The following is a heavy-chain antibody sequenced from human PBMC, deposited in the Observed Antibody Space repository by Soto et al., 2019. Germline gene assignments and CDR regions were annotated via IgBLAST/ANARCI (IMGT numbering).Heavy chain of an antibody. CDR3: AKKGYYASGRINXFDS. CDR1: GSSINSDNY. V-gene: IGHV4-38-2*02. D-gene: IGHD3-10*01. J-gene: IGHJ4*02. CDR2: IYHSGST. Sequence: SETLSLTCTVSGSSINSDNYWCWIRQPPGKGLEWIGSIYHSGSTYYNPSLKSRVTISKDTSKNQFSLRLTSVTAAEKAMYYCAKKGYYASGRINXFDSWGQGTLVTVSS.